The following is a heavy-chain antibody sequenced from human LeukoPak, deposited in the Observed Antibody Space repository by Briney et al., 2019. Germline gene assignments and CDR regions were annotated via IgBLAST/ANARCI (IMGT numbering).Heavy chain of an antibody. V-gene: IGHV1-18*01. Sequence: ASVKVSCKASGYTFTSYGISWVRQAPGQGLEWMGWISAYNGNTNYAQKLQGRVTMTTDTSTSTAYMELRSLGSEDTAVYYCARGTPYYYYGMDVWGQGTTVTVSS. CDR2: ISAYNGNT. CDR1: GYTFTSYG. J-gene: IGHJ6*02. CDR3: ARGTPYYYYGMDV.